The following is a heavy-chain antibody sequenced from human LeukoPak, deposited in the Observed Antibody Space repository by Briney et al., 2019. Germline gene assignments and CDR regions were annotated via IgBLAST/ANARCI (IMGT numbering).Heavy chain of an antibody. D-gene: IGHD6-19*01. Sequence: GASVKVSCKASGYTFTISALNWVRQAPGQGLEWMGWINTNTGNPTYAQGFTGRFVFSLDTSVSTAYLHISSLKAEDTAVYYCATDLKKGDSGCFDYWGQGTLVTVSS. CDR3: ATDLKKGDSGCFDY. CDR1: GYTFTISA. CDR2: INTNTGNP. V-gene: IGHV7-4-1*02. J-gene: IGHJ4*02.